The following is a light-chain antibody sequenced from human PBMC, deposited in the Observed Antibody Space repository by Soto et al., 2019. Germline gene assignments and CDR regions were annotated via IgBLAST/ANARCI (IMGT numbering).Light chain of an antibody. CDR3: QVWAGSSDHPV. J-gene: IGLJ7*01. Sequence: SYELTQPPSVSVAPGRTARITCGGNNLGSKSVHWYQQKPGQAPVLVIYYDSDRPSEISERFSGSNSENTATLTISRVEAGDEADYYCQVWAGSSDHPVFGGGTQLTVL. CDR2: YDS. V-gene: IGLV3-21*04. CDR1: NLGSKS.